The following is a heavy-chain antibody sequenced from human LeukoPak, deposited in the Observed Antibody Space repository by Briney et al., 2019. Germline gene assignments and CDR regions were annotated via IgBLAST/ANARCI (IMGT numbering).Heavy chain of an antibody. CDR1: GFTFSRYA. Sequence: GGSLRLSCAASGFTFSRYAMSWVRQVPGKGLEWVSAISGTGGSTYYADSVKGRFTISRDNSKNTLYLQMNSLRAEDTALYYCAKRSSYGSGTFFYYYGLDVWGQGTTVTVSS. D-gene: IGHD3-10*01. J-gene: IGHJ6*02. CDR3: AKRSSYGSGTFFYYYGLDV. CDR2: ISGTGGST. V-gene: IGHV3-23*01.